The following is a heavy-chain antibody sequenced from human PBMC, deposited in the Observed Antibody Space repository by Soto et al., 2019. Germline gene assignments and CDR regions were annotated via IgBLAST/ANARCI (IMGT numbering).Heavy chain of an antibody. CDR1: GFTFSNYW. V-gene: IGHV3-74*01. D-gene: IGHD3-22*01. Sequence: GGSLRLSCAASGFTFSNYWIHWVRQAPGKGLVWVSRINSDGSSTTYADSVKGRFTISRDNAKNTMYLEMNSLRAEDTAVYYCARDRVYYDSSGDCRDYGMDVWGHRTPVTVSS. CDR2: INSDGSST. CDR3: ARDRVYYDSSGDCRDYGMDV. J-gene: IGHJ6*02.